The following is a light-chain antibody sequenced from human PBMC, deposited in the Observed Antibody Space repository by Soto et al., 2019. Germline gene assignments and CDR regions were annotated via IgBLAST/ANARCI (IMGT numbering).Light chain of an antibody. CDR3: MQALQSPRT. CDR2: LAS. CDR1: QSLLHSNGYNF. J-gene: IGKJ1*01. Sequence: DIVMTQSPLSLPVMPGEPASISCRSSQSLLHSNGYNFLDWYLQRPGQSPRLLIYLASNRSSGVPDRVSGSGSGTDFTLKISRVEAEDVGVYYCMQALQSPRTFDQGTKVEIK. V-gene: IGKV2-28*01.